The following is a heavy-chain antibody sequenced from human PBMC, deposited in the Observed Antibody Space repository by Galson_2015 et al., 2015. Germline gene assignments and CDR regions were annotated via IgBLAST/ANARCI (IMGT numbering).Heavy chain of an antibody. CDR1: GFAFNEFY. CDR3: ARYDCSAGSCQYYYYYLDV. D-gene: IGHD2-15*01. CDR2: ISSNGDRT. J-gene: IGHJ6*03. Sequence: SLRLSCAASGFAFNEFYMSWIRQTPGKGLEWVSYISSNGDRTHYADSVKGRFSISRDNAKNSLYLQVNSLRAEDTAVYYCARYDCSAGSCQYYYYYLDVWGKGTTGTVSS. V-gene: IGHV3-11*01.